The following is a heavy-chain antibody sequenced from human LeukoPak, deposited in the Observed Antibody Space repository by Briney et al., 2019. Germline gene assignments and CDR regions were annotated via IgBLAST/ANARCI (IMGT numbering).Heavy chain of an antibody. CDR3: ARSTRGRYANWYDP. D-gene: IGHD1-26*01. V-gene: IGHV4-4*07. J-gene: IGHJ5*02. CDR1: GGSISSYY. Sequence: SETLSLTCTVSGGSISSYYWGWIRQPAGKGLEWTGRIYSNGSTNYNPSLKSRVTMSVDTSKNHFSLKLTSVTAADTAVYYCARSTRGRYANWYDPWGQGILVTVSS. CDR2: IYSNGST.